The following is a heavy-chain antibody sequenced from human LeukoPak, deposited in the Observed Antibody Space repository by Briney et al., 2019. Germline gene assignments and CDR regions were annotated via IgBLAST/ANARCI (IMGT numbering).Heavy chain of an antibody. D-gene: IGHD3-22*01. Sequence: GRSLGLSCAASGFTFSSYGMHWVRQAPGKGLEWVAVIWYDGSNKDYADSVKGRFTISRDNSKNTLYLQMNSLRAEDTAVYYCARDGFTMIVVGWYFDLWGRGTLVTVSS. J-gene: IGHJ2*01. V-gene: IGHV3-33*01. CDR2: IWYDGSNK. CDR3: ARDGFTMIVVGWYFDL. CDR1: GFTFSSYG.